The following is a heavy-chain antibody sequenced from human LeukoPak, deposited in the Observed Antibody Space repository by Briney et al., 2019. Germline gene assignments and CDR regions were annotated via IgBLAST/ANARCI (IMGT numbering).Heavy chain of an antibody. V-gene: IGHV3-74*01. J-gene: IGHJ4*02. CDR2: INRDASSI. Sequence: PGGSLRLSCAASGFTFSTYWMHWVRQAPGKGLVWVSRINRDASSIAYADSVQGRFTISRDNSKNTLYLQMNSLRAEDTAVYYCAKGARGSPHDYWGQGTLVTVSS. D-gene: IGHD3-10*01. CDR1: GFTFSTYW. CDR3: AKGARGSPHDY.